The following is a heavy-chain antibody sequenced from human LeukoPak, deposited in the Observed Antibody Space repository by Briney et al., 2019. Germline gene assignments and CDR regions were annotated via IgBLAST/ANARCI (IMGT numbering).Heavy chain of an antibody. CDR2: IYVTGT. CDR3: ARHIGGGIEDMDV. Sequence: PSETLSLACTVSGGSIGTYYWSWIRQSPGKGLEWIGYIYVTGTRYNPYLQSRVTISVDRSRNQFFLKMSSVTAADTAVYYCARHIGGGIEDMDVWGKGTKVIVSS. J-gene: IGHJ6*03. V-gene: IGHV4-59*08. D-gene: IGHD3-16*02. CDR1: GGSIGTYY.